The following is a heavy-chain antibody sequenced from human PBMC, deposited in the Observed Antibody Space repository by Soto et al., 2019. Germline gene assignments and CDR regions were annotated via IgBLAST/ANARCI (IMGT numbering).Heavy chain of an antibody. V-gene: IGHV1-18*01. J-gene: IGHJ4*02. Sequence: QVQLVQSGAEVKKPGASVTVSCKASGYSFSNYGISGVRQAPGQGLECVGWISPYSGNTNSAQRFRGRVSLTTDTSTSTAYMESRGLTSDDTAVYYCARDWSYPSGGIDYWGQGTLVTVSS. D-gene: IGHD6-25*01. CDR2: ISPYSGNT. CDR3: ARDWSYPSGGIDY. CDR1: GYSFSNYG.